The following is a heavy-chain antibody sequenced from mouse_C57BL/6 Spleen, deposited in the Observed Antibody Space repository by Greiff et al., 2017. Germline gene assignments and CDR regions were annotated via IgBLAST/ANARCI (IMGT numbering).Heavy chain of an antibody. CDR2: INPNNGGT. Sequence: EVQRVESGPELVKPGASVKMSCKASGYTFTDYNMHWVKQSHGKSLEWIGYINPNNGGTSYNQKFKGKATLTVNKSSSTAYMELRSLTSEDSAVYYCARNYYGSSHYYAMDYWGQGTSVTVSS. CDR1: GYTFTDYN. V-gene: IGHV1-22*01. J-gene: IGHJ4*01. D-gene: IGHD1-1*01. CDR3: ARNYYGSSHYYAMDY.